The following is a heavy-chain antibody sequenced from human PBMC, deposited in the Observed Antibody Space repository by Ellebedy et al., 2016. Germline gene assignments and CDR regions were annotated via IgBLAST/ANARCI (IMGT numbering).Heavy chain of an antibody. J-gene: IGHJ4*02. V-gene: IGHV3-7*01. CDR1: GFTFSSYW. D-gene: IGHD1-7*01. Sequence: GESLKISXAASGFTFSSYWMSWVRQAPGKGLEWVANIKQDGSEKYYVDSVKGRFTISRDNAKNSLYLQMNSLRAEDTAVYYCARDISKITGTTGGTDYWGQGTLVTVSS. CDR3: ARDISKITGTTGGTDY. CDR2: IKQDGSEK.